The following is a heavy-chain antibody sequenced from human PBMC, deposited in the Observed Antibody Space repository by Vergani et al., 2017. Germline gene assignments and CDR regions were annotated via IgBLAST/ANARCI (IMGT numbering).Heavy chain of an antibody. CDR1: GGSFSGYS. J-gene: IGHJ6*03. CDR2: INHSGRT. D-gene: IGHD3-3*01. CDR3: ARGIFGVVIIGYYYYYMDV. Sequence: QVQLQQWGAGLLKPSETLSLTCAVYGGSFSGYSWSWIRQPPGKGLEWVGEINHSGRTNYNPSLKSRVTISVDTSKNQFSLKLSSVTAAVTAVYYCARGIFGVVIIGYYYYYMDVWGKGTTVTVSS. V-gene: IGHV4-34*01.